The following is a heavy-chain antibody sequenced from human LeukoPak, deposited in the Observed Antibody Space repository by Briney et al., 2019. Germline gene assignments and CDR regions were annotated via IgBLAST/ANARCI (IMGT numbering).Heavy chain of an antibody. CDR3: ARIRGGWYIDY. D-gene: IGHD3-10*01. Sequence: GGSLRLSCAASGFTVSSNYMSWVRQAPGKGLEWVSVIYRGGSTYYADSVKGRFTISRDNSKNTLYLQMNSLRAGDTAVYYCARIRGGWYIDYWGQGTLVTVSS. V-gene: IGHV3-53*01. CDR1: GFTVSSNY. CDR2: IYRGGST. J-gene: IGHJ4*02.